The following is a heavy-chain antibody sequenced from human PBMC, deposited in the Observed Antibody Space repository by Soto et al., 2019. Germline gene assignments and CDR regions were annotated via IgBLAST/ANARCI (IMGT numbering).Heavy chain of an antibody. CDR3: ARWLEVLTTSDS. CDR1: GFNFSDYY. Sequence: GGSLRLSCAASGFNFSDYYMTWIRQAPGKGLEWISYISTSGRDTEYADSVKGRFLISRDNAKRSLYLQMNSLRVEDTAVYYCARWLEVLTTSDSWGQGALVTVSS. V-gene: IGHV3-11*06. CDR2: ISTSGRDT. D-gene: IGHD3-22*01. J-gene: IGHJ4*02.